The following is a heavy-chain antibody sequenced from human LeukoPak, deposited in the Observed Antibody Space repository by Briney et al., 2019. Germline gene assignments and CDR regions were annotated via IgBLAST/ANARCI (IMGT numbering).Heavy chain of an antibody. CDR3: AADWGAAAASDAFDI. D-gene: IGHD6-13*01. J-gene: IGHJ3*02. Sequence: SVKVSCKASGFTFTSSAMQWVRQARGQRLEWIGWIVVGSGNTNYAQKFQERVTTTRDMSTSTAYMELSSLRSEDTAVYYCAADWGAAAASDAFDIWGQGTMVTVSS. CDR1: GFTFTSSA. V-gene: IGHV1-58*02. CDR2: IVVGSGNT.